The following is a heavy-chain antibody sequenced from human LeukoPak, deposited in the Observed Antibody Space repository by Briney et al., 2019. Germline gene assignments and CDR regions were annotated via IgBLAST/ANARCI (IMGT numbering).Heavy chain of an antibody. CDR2: IYYSGST. Sequence: PSETLSLTCTVSGGSISSYYWSWIRQPPGKGLEWIGYIYYSGSTNYNPSLKSRVTISVDTSKNQFSLKLSSVTAADTAVYYCARGGGGRGVFDYWGQGTLVTVSS. CDR1: GGSISSYY. J-gene: IGHJ4*02. V-gene: IGHV4-59*01. D-gene: IGHD2-15*01. CDR3: ARGGGGRGVFDY.